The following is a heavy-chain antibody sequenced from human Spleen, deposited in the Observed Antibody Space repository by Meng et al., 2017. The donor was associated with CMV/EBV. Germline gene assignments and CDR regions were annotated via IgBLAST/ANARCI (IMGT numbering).Heavy chain of an antibody. CDR3: TKDRSFRGFDY. J-gene: IGHJ4*02. CDR2: ISWNSDNI. Sequence: SLKISCAASGFRFNNYAMHWVRQTPGKGLEWVSGISWNSDNIGYVDSVKGRFTISRDNARKSLYLEMNSLRVEDTALYYCTKDRSFRGFDYWGQGILVTVSS. V-gene: IGHV3-9*01. CDR1: GFRFNNYA.